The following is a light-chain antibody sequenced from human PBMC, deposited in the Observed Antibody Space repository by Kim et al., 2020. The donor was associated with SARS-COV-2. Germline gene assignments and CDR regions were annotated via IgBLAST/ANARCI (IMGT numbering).Light chain of an antibody. J-gene: IGKJ2*03. Sequence: SASVGDRVTITCRASQNVKNWLAWYQQKPGKAPKLLIYKASNLQSGVSSRFTGSGSGTEFNLTISSLQPEDFATYYCHQYNTYMYSFGQGTKLEIK. CDR2: KAS. CDR3: HQYNTYMYS. CDR1: QNVKNW. V-gene: IGKV1-5*03.